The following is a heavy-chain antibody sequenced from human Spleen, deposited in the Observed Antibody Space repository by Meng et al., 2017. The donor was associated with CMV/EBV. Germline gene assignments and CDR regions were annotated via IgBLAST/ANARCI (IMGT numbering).Heavy chain of an antibody. CDR3: ARVRYYYDSSGYDPHYFDY. Sequence: SSSYSWGWIRKPPGKGLEWIGSIYYSGSTYYNPSLKSRVTISVDTSKNQFSLKLSSVTAADTAVYYCARVRYYYDSSGYDPHYFDYWGQGTLVTVSS. CDR1: SSSYS. D-gene: IGHD3-22*01. V-gene: IGHV4-39*07. CDR2: IYYSGST. J-gene: IGHJ4*02.